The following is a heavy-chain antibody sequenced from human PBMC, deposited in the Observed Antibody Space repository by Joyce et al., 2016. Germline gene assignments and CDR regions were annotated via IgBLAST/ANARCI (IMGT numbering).Heavy chain of an antibody. CDR2: IKTDGSEQ. J-gene: IGHJ4*02. Sequence: EVQLVESGGGLVQPGGSLRLFCAASGFNVSHHWMSWVRQAPGKGLEWVGHIKTDGSEQYYVDSVRGRFTISRDNAKKSLYLQMNSLRAEDTGVYYCVRDRGWLQFDHWGQGTLVPVSS. CDR3: VRDRGWLQFDH. D-gene: IGHD5-24*01. V-gene: IGHV3-7*01. CDR1: GFNVSHHW.